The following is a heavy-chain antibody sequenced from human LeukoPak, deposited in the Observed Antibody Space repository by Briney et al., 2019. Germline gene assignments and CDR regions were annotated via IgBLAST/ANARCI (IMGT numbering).Heavy chain of an antibody. V-gene: IGHV1-69*04. CDR2: IIPILGIA. CDR3: AEGGALYYDSSGSKRPSVRPAFDP. D-gene: IGHD3-22*01. Sequence: ASVKVSCKASGGTFSSYAISWVRQAPGQGLEWMGRIIPILGIANYAQKFQGRVTITADKSTSTTYMELSSLRSEDTAVYYCAEGGALYYDSSGSKRPSVRPAFDPWGQGTPVTVSS. J-gene: IGHJ5*02. CDR1: GGTFSSYA.